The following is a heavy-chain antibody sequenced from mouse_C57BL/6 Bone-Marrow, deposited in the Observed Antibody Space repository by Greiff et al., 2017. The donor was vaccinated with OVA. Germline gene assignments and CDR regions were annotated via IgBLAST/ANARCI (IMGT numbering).Heavy chain of an antibody. CDR3: ERKSLNYLYAMDY. J-gene: IGHJ4*01. CDR2: IYPRSGNT. Sequence: QVQLQQSGAELARPGASVKLSCKASGYTFTSYGISWVKQRTGQGLEWIGEIYPRSGNTYYNEKFTGQATLTADPSSSTADMELRSRTSEDSAVDVCERKSLNYLYAMDYWGQGTSVTVSS. V-gene: IGHV1-81*01. D-gene: IGHD1-1*02. CDR1: GYTFTSYG.